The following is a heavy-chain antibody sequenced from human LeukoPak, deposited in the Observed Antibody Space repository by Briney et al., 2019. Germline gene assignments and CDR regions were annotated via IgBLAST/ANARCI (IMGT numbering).Heavy chain of an antibody. J-gene: IGHJ6*01. V-gene: IGHV4-39*01. Sequence: SETLSLTCTVSGGSISSSSYYWGWIRQPPGKGLEWIRSIYYSGSTYYNPSLKSRVTISVDTSKNQFSLKLSSVTAAETAVYYCAIQTYYYDRSGYDYYYGMDVWGEGTTVTVSS. CDR3: AIQTYYYDRSGYDYYYGMDV. CDR1: GGSISSSSYY. CDR2: IYYSGST. D-gene: IGHD3-22*01.